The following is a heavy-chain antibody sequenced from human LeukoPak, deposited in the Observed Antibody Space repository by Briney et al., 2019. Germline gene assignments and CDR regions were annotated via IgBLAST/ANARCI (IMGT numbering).Heavy chain of an antibody. V-gene: IGHV3-23*01. D-gene: IGHD6-13*01. Sequence: PGGSLRLSCAASGFTFSSYAMSWVRQAPGKGLEWVSAISGSGGSTYYADSVKGRFTISRDNSKNTLYLQMNSLRAEDTAVYYCAKGQAAAGTGNWFDPWGQGTLVTVSS. J-gene: IGHJ5*02. CDR2: ISGSGGST. CDR3: AKGQAAAGTGNWFDP. CDR1: GFTFSSYA.